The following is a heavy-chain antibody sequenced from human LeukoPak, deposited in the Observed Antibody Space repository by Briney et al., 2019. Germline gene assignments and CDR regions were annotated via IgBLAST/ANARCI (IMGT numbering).Heavy chain of an antibody. V-gene: IGHV4-30-4*01. J-gene: IGHJ4*02. CDR3: ARDLTGYNYIDY. D-gene: IGHD5-18*01. CDR1: GDSISSDDYY. Sequence: SETLSLTCTVSGDSISSDDYYWSWIRQPPGKGLEWIGYIYYSGTTYYNPSLKSRVTISADTSKNQFSLRLSSVTAADTAVYYCARDLTGYNYIDYWGQGTLVTVSS. CDR2: IYYSGTT.